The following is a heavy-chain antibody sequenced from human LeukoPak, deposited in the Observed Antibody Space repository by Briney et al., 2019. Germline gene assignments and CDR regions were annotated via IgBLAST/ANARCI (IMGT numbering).Heavy chain of an antibody. CDR3: ARGGYYYDSSGYYPSYYYYGMDV. Sequence: ETLSLTCTVSGGSISSYYWSWIRQPPGKGLEWIGYIYYSGCTNYNPSLKSRVTISVDTSKNQFSLKLSSVTAADTAVYYCARGGYYYDSSGYYPSYYYYGMDVWGQGTTVTVSS. V-gene: IGHV4-59*01. D-gene: IGHD3-22*01. CDR2: IYYSGCT. J-gene: IGHJ6*02. CDR1: GGSISSYY.